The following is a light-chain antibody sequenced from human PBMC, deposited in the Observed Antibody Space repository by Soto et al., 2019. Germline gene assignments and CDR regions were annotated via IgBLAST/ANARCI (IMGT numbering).Light chain of an antibody. CDR3: QHYNSYSEA. CDR2: KAS. J-gene: IGKJ1*01. CDR1: QGISSA. V-gene: IGKV1-13*02. Sequence: AIQLTQSPSSLSASVGDRVTITCQASQGISSALAWYQQKPGKAPKLLIYKASTLKSGVPSRFSGSGSGTEFTLTISSLQPDDFATYYCQHYNSYSEAFGQGTKVDIK.